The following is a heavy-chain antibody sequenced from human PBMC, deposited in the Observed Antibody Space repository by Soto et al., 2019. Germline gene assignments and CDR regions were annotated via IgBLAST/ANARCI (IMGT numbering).Heavy chain of an antibody. CDR3: ARLDGRRDDYIWGSYPARPDYDYYYMDV. J-gene: IGHJ6*03. D-gene: IGHD3-16*02. Sequence: SETLSLTCTVSGGSISSYYWSWIRQPPGKGLEWIGYIYYSGSTNYNPSLKSRVTISVDTSKNQFSLKLSSVTAADTAVYYCARLDGRRDDYIWGSYPARPDYDYYYMDVWGKETTVTISS. CDR1: GGSISSYY. CDR2: IYYSGST. V-gene: IGHV4-59*01.